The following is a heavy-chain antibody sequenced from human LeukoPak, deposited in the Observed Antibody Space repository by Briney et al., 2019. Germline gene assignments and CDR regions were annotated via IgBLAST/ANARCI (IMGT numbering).Heavy chain of an antibody. J-gene: IGHJ5*02. Sequence: PGRSLRLSCAAYGFTFDDYAMHWVRQAPGKGLEWVSGISWNSGSIGYADSVKGRFTISRDNAKNSLYLQMNSLRAEDTALYYCAKDLYYYDSSGYYRWGQGTLVTVSS. V-gene: IGHV3-9*01. CDR3: AKDLYYYDSSGYYR. CDR1: GFTFDDYA. D-gene: IGHD3-22*01. CDR2: ISWNSGSI.